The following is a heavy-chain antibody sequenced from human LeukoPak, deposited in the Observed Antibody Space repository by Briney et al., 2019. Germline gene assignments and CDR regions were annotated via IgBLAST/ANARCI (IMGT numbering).Heavy chain of an antibody. CDR3: ARDFQLGIFDY. CDR2: ISSSSSYI. J-gene: IGHJ4*02. V-gene: IGHV3-21*01. D-gene: IGHD7-27*01. CDR1: GFTFSSYS. Sequence: PGGSLRLSCAASGFTFSSYSMNWVRQAPGKGLEWVSSISSSSSYIYYADSVKGRFTISRDNAKNSLYLQVNSLRAEDTAVYYCARDFQLGIFDYWGQGTLVTVSS.